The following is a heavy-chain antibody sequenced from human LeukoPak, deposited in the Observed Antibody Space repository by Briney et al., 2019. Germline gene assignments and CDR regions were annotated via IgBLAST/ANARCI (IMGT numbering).Heavy chain of an antibody. V-gene: IGHV3-11*01. CDR3: ARDVTSAGYYPSYYYYYYMDV. CDR2: ISSSGSNI. D-gene: IGHD3-9*01. Sequence: GGSLRLSCAVSGFTFSDYYMSWIRQAPGKGLEWVSYISSSGSNIYYADSVKGRFTISRDNAKNSLYLQMNSLRAEDTAVYYCARDVTSAGYYPSYYYYYYMDVWGKGTTVTISS. CDR1: GFTFSDYY. J-gene: IGHJ6*03.